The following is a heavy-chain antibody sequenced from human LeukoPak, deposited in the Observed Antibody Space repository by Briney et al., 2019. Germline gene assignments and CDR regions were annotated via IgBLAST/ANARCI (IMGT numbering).Heavy chain of an antibody. CDR3: ARDAVDTANAV. Sequence: GASVKVSCKASGYTFTSYDINWVRQATGQGLEWMGWMNLNSGNTGYAQKFQGRVTMTRNTSISTAYMELSSLRAEDTAVYYCARDAVDTANAVWGQGTTVTVSS. D-gene: IGHD5-18*01. CDR2: MNLNSGNT. J-gene: IGHJ6*02. CDR1: GYTFTSYD. V-gene: IGHV1-8*01.